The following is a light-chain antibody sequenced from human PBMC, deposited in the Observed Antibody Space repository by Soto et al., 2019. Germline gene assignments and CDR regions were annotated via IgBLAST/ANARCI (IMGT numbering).Light chain of an antibody. CDR2: DVT. Sequence: QSALTQPPSASGSPGQSVTISCTGTSSDVGGYNFVSWYQQHPGKAPKLMIYDVTKRPSGVPDRFSDSKSGNTASLTVSGLQAEDEADYYCSSYAGTHIVFGTGTKATVL. CDR3: SSYAGTHIV. V-gene: IGLV2-8*01. J-gene: IGLJ1*01. CDR1: SSDVGGYNF.